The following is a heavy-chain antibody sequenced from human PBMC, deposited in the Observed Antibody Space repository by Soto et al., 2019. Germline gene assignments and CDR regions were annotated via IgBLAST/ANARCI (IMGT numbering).Heavy chain of an antibody. CDR1: GFTFSSYG. V-gene: IGHV3-30*18. Sequence: GGSLRLSCAASGFTFSSYGMHWVRQAPGKGLEWVAVISYDGSNKYYADSVKGRFTISRDNSKNTLYLQMNSLRAEDTAVYYCAKVAPLWFDPWGQGTLVTVSS. CDR3: AKVAPLWFDP. J-gene: IGHJ5*02. CDR2: ISYDGSNK.